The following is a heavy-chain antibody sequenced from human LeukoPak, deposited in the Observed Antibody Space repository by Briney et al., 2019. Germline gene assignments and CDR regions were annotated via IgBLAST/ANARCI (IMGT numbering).Heavy chain of an antibody. J-gene: IGHJ4*02. D-gene: IGHD5/OR15-5a*01. CDR1: GFSFSDFY. CDR2: ISRGGNTI. V-gene: IGHV3-11*01. CDR3: AGKSGVSGFFDS. Sequence: GGSLRLSCAASGFSFSDFYMSWIRQAPGKGLEWVSYISRGGNTIYYADSVKGRFTISRDNAKNFLYLQMDSLRAEDTAMYYCAGKSGVSGFFDSWGQGTLVTVPS.